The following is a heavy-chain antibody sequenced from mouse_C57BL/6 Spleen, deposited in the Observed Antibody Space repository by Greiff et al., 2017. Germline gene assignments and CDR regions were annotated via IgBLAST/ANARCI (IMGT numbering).Heavy chain of an antibody. J-gene: IGHJ1*03. V-gene: IGHV1-80*01. D-gene: IGHD1-1*01. CDR1: GYAFSSYW. CDR3: ARPPGSSYWYFDV. Sequence: SGAELVKPGASVKISCKASGYAFSSYWMNWVKQRPGKGLEWIGQIYPGDGDTNYNGKFKGKATLTADKSSSTAYMQLSSLTSEDSAVYFCARPPGSSYWYFDVWGTGTTVTVSS. CDR2: IYPGDGDT.